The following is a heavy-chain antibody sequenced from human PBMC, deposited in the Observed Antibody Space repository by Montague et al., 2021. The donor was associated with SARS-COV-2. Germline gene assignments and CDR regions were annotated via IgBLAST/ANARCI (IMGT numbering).Heavy chain of an antibody. CDR3: ARVDSSGAGDY. CDR2: ISDSGST. J-gene: IGHJ4*02. Sequence: SETLSLTCTVSGGSLNNYFWSWIRQPPGKGLEWVGYISDSGSTKYNPSLQSRVTISVDTARNQFSLKLLSVTAADTAFYYCARVDSSGAGDYWGQGILVSVSS. CDR1: GGSLNNYF. V-gene: IGHV4-59*08. D-gene: IGHD3-22*01.